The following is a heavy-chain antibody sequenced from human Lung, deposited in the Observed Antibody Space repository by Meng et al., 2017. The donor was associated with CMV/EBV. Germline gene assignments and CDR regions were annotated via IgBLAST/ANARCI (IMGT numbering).Heavy chain of an antibody. CDR2: ISYDGSNK. V-gene: IGHV3-30-3*01. CDR1: GFTFSRFA. Sequence: GESLKISCAASGFTFSRFAMHWVRQAPGKGLEWVAVISYDGSNKYYADSVKGRFTISRDHSKNKLYVQMNSLRAEDTAVYHCARGIAVAPPSYWGQGTLVTFSS. D-gene: IGHD6-19*01. CDR3: ARGIAVAPPSY. J-gene: IGHJ4*02.